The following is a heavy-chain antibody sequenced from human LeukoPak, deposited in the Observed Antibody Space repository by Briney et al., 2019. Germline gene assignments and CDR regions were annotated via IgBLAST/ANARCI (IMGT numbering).Heavy chain of an antibody. CDR2: IYYSGST. Sequence: SETLSLTCTVSGGSISSSSYYWGWIRQPPGKGLEWIGTIYYSGSTYYNPSLKSRVTISVDTSKNQFSLKLSSVTAADTAVYYCARLPRGSGYLSDWGQGTLVTVSS. CDR1: GGSISSSSYY. CDR3: ARLPRGSGYLSD. V-gene: IGHV4-39*01. J-gene: IGHJ1*01. D-gene: IGHD3-3*01.